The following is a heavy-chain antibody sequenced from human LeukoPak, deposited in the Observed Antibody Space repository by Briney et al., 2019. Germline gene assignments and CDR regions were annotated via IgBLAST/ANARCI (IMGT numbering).Heavy chain of an antibody. J-gene: IGHJ3*02. Sequence: PSETLSLTWTVSGGSISSYYWSWVRQPPGKGREWVGYIYYSGSTNYNPSLKSGVTISVDTSKNQFSLKLSSVTAADTAVYYCARVRNDHDAFDIWGQGTMVTVSS. D-gene: IGHD1-1*01. CDR3: ARVRNDHDAFDI. V-gene: IGHV4-59*01. CDR1: GGSISSYY. CDR2: IYYSGST.